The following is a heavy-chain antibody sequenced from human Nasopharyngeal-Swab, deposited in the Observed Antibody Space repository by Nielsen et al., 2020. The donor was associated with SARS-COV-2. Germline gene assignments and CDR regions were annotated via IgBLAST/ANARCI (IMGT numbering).Heavy chain of an antibody. CDR2: INSDGSST. V-gene: IGHV3-74*01. Sequence: WIRQPPGKGLVWVPRINSDGSSTSYADSVKGRFTISRDNAKNTLYLQMNSLRAEDTAVYYCARDPMWKQQLLFDPWGQGTLVTVSS. CDR3: ARDPMWKQQLLFDP. D-gene: IGHD6-13*01. J-gene: IGHJ5*02.